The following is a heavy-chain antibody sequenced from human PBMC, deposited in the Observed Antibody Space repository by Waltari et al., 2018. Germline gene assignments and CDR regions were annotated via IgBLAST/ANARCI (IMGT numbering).Heavy chain of an antibody. J-gene: IGHJ4*02. CDR1: GYTFTSYY. D-gene: IGHD2-15*01. CDR3: AREGYCSGGSCYSGMDY. V-gene: IGHV1-46*01. Sequence: QVQLVQSGAEVKKPGASVKVSCKASGYTFTSYYMHWVRQAPGQGLEWMGIINPSVGSTSYAQKFQGRVTMTRDTSTSTVYMELSSLRSEDTAVYYCAREGYCSGGSCYSGMDYWGQGTLVTVSS. CDR2: INPSVGST.